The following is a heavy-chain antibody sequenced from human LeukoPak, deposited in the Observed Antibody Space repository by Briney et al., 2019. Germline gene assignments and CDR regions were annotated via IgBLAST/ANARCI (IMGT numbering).Heavy chain of an antibody. CDR1: GYTFTSYY. V-gene: IGHV1-46*01. J-gene: IGHJ6*04. D-gene: IGHD3-10*01. CDR2: INPSGGST. CDR3: ARVARWFGESAGGMDV. Sequence: ASVKVSCKASGYTFTSYYMHWVQQAPGQGLEWMGIINPSGGSTSYAQKFQGRVTMTRDTSTSTVYMELSSLRSEDTAVYYCARVARWFGESAGGMDVWGEGTTVTVSS.